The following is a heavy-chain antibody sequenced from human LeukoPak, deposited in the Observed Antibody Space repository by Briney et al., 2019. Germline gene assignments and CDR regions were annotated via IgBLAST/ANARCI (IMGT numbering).Heavy chain of an antibody. V-gene: IGHV4-34*01. CDR2: INHSGST. D-gene: IGHD4-23*01. J-gene: IGHJ5*01. CDR1: GGSLSGYS. Sequence: PSETLSLTCAVYGGSLSGYSWSWIRQPPGKGLEWIGEINHSGSTNYNPSLKSRVTISVDTSKNQLSLKLSSVTAADTAVYYCARRVGDATVVNRNWFDPWGQGTLVTVSS. CDR3: ARRVGDATVVNRNWFDP.